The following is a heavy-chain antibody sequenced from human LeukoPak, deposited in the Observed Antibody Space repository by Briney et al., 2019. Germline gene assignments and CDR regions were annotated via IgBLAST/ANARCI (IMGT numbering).Heavy chain of an antibody. J-gene: IGHJ5*02. CDR3: AKGLLRFLEWSGFDP. Sequence: PGGSLRLSCAASGFTFSSYGMHWVRQAPGKGLEWVAFIRYDGCNKYYADSVKGRFTISRDNSKNTLYLQMNSLRAEDTAVYYCAKGLLRFLEWSGFDPWGQGTLVTVSS. CDR1: GFTFSSYG. D-gene: IGHD3-3*01. CDR2: IRYDGCNK. V-gene: IGHV3-30*02.